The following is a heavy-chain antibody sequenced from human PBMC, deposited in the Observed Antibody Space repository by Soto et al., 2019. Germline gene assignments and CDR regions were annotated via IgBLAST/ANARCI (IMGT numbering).Heavy chain of an antibody. Sequence: PGGSLRLSCAASGFTFSSYAMHWVRQAPGKGLEWVAVISYDGSNKYYADSVKGRFTISRDNSKNTLYLQMNSLRAEDTAVYYCARDVLPRIAVAGYYGMDVWGQGTTVTV. CDR1: GFTFSSYA. V-gene: IGHV3-30-3*01. J-gene: IGHJ6*02. CDR2: ISYDGSNK. D-gene: IGHD6-19*01. CDR3: ARDVLPRIAVAGYYGMDV.